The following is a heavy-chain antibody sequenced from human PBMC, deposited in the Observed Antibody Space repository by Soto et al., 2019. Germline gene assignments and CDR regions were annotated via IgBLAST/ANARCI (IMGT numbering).Heavy chain of an antibody. V-gene: IGHV3-21*01. CDR1: GFPFNTYT. Sequence: SLRLSCGASGFPFNTYTMIWVRQAPGKRLEWVSSIDSRSSSDYIYYADSVKGRFTISRDNARNSLYLQMNSLRVEDTAVYYCAKDGGWGFLDSWGRGTLVTVSS. D-gene: IGHD7-27*01. J-gene: IGHJ4*02. CDR3: AKDGGWGFLDS. CDR2: IDSRSSSDYI.